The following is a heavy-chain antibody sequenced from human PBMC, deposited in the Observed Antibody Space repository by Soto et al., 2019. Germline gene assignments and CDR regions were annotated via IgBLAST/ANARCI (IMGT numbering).Heavy chain of an antibody. CDR1: GDSISTYN. D-gene: IGHD2-15*01. CDR2: IYYSGVT. CDR3: ARVAADIAPWLAP. V-gene: IGHV4-59*01. J-gene: IGHJ5*02. Sequence: QGQLQESGPGLVKPSETLSLTCTVSGDSISTYNWGWIRQPPGKGLEWIGCIYYSGVTNDNPSLTSRVTISVDTPKNQLSLPLTSVTAADTAVYYCARVAADIAPWLAPWGQGTLVTVSS.